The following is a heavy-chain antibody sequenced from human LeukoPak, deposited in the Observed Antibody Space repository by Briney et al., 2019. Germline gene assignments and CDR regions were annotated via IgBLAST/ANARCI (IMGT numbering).Heavy chain of an antibody. CDR1: GGSISSYY. CDR2: IYYSGST. CDR3: ARHGWSGDFDY. V-gene: IGHV4-59*08. J-gene: IGHJ4*02. D-gene: IGHD3-10*01. Sequence: SETLSLTCTVSGGSISSYYWSWIRQPPGKGLEWIGYIYYSGSTNYNPSLKSRVTISVDTSKNQFSLKLSSVTAADTAVYYCARHGWSGDFDYWGQGTLVTVSS.